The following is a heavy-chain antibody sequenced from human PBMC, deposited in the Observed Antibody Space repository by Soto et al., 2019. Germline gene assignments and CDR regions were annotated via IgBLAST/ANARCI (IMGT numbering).Heavy chain of an antibody. CDR2: ISYDGSNK. J-gene: IGHJ4*02. CDR3: ARCGSGTQLAGFYYFDS. CDR1: GFTFSSYA. V-gene: IGHV3-30-3*01. D-gene: IGHD3-10*01. Sequence: PVGSLRLSCAASGFTFSSYAMHWVRQAPGKGLEWVAVISYDGSNKYYADSVKGRFTISRDNSKNTLYLQMNSLRAEDTAVYYCARCGSGTQLAGFYYFDSWGQGTLVTVS.